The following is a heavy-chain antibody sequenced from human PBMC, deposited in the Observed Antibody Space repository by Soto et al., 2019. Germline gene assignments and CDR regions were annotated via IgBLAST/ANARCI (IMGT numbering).Heavy chain of an antibody. CDR3: AIRASYYDSSGYFDY. J-gene: IGHJ4*02. Sequence: GGSLRLSCAASGFTFSSYGIHWVRQAPGKGLEWVAIISYDGSNTYYADSVKGRFTISRDNAKNTLYLQMNSLRAEDTAVYYCAIRASYYDSSGYFDYWGQGTLVTVSS. D-gene: IGHD3-22*01. CDR2: ISYDGSNT. CDR1: GFTFSSYG. V-gene: IGHV3-30*03.